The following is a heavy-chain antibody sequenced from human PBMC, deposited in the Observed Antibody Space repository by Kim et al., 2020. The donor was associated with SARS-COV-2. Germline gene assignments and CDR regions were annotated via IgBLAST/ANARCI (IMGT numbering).Heavy chain of an antibody. J-gene: IGHJ4*02. CDR1: GFTFSSYW. CDR3: ARVNSGWSVDY. V-gene: IGHV3-74*01. Sequence: GGSLRLSCAASGFTFSSYWMHWVRQAPGKGLVWVSHINGDGSSRNYADSVKGRFTISRDNAKNTLYLQINSLRAEDTAVYYCARVNSGWSVDYWGQGTLV. D-gene: IGHD6-19*01. CDR2: INGDGSSR.